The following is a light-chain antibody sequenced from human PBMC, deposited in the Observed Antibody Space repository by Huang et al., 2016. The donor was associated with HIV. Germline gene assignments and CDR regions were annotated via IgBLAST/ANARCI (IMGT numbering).Light chain of an antibody. CDR2: AAS. V-gene: IGKV3-20*01. Sequence: EVVLTQSPGTLSLSPGERATLSCRASQIIGNTYLAWYQQKPGQAPRPLIYAASTRATDIPDRFSGRGSGTDFALTISRLEPEDFAIYYCQQLRTFGQGTKLEIK. CDR1: QIIGNTY. J-gene: IGKJ2*01. CDR3: QQLRT.